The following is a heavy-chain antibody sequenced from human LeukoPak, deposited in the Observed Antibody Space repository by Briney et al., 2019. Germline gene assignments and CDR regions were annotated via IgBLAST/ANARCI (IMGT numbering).Heavy chain of an antibody. CDR1: GFTFDDYA. J-gene: IGHJ6*02. V-gene: IGHV3-9*01. CDR2: ISWNSGSI. Sequence: GGSLRLSCVVPGFTFDDYAMHWVRQAPGKGLEWVSGISWNSGSIGYADSVKGRFTISRDNAKNSLYLQMNSLRVEDTALYYCASASAVAGIRRYYYYGMDVWGQGTTVTVSS. CDR3: ASASAVAGIRRYYYYGMDV. D-gene: IGHD6-19*01.